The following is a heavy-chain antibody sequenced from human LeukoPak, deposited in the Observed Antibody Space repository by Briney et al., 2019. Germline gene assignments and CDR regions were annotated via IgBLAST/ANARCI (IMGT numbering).Heavy chain of an antibody. CDR3: VRGFRSDSSGRKFDC. CDR1: GYSLTELS. V-gene: IGHV1-24*01. D-gene: IGHD3-22*01. Sequence: ASVKVSCKVSGYSLTELSMHWVRQAPGKGLEWMGGFDPGNGETIFTKNFQGRVTMTDDTSTDTAYMELSSLRSEDTAVYYCVRGFRSDSSGRKFDCWGQGTLVTVSS. J-gene: IGHJ4*02. CDR2: FDPGNGET.